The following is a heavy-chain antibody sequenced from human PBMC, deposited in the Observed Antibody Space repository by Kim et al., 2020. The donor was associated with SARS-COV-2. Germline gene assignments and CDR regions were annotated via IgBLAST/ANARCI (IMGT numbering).Heavy chain of an antibody. CDR2: ISAYNGNT. Sequence: ASVKVSCKASGYTFTSYGISWVRQAPGQGLEWMGWISAYNGNTNYAQKLQGRVTMTTDTSTSTAYMELRSLRSDDTAVYYCARGYYYDSSGYFGLDYWGQGTLVTVSS. V-gene: IGHV1-18*01. CDR1: GYTFTSYG. J-gene: IGHJ4*02. CDR3: ARGYYYDSSGYFGLDY. D-gene: IGHD3-22*01.